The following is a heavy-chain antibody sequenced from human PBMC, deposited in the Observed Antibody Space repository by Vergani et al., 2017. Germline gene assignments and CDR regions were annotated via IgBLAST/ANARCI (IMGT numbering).Heavy chain of an antibody. D-gene: IGHD6-19*01. CDR1: GYTFTGYY. Sequence: QVQLVQSGAEVKKPGASVKVSCKASGYTFTGYYMHWVRQAPGQGLEWMGIINPSGGSTSYAQKFQGRVTMTRDTSTSTVYMELSSLRSEDTAVYYCARIGLRDGSGWGYHYYYYYGMDVWGQGTTVTVSS. CDR3: ARIGLRDGSGWGYHYYYYYGMDV. V-gene: IGHV1-46*03. J-gene: IGHJ6*02. CDR2: INPSGGST.